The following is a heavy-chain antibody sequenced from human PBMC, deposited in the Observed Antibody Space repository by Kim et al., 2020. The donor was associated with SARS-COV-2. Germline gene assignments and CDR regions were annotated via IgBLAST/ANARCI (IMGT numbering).Heavy chain of an antibody. CDR3: AKETRYYCTNGVCYLDY. D-gene: IGHD2-8*01. CDR1: GFTFSSYA. CDR2: ISGSGGST. J-gene: IGHJ4*01. V-gene: IGHV3-23*01. Sequence: GGSLRLSCAASGFTFSSYAMSWVRQAPGKGLEWVSAISGSGGSTYYADSVKGRFTISRDNSKNTLYLQMNSLRAEDTAVYYCAKETRYYCTNGVCYLDYWGHGTLVTVSS.